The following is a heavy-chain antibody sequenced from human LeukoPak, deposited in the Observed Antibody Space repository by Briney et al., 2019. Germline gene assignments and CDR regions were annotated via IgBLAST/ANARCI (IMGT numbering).Heavy chain of an antibody. D-gene: IGHD1-26*01. J-gene: IGHJ6*02. CDR3: ATDKLRSAPLGFYYYYGMDV. CDR2: INPNSGGT. Sequence: GASVKVSCKASGYTFTGYYVHWVRQAPGQGLEWMGWINPNSGGTNYAQKFQGRVTMTRDTSISTAYMELSRLRSDDTAVYYCATDKLRSAPLGFYYYYGMDVWGQGTTVTVSS. V-gene: IGHV1-2*02. CDR1: GYTFTGYY.